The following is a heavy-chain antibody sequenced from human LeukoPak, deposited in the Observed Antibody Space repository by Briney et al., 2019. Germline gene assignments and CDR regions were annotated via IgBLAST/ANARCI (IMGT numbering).Heavy chain of an antibody. CDR1: GFTFSGYA. CDR2: IYSSDTT. Sequence: GGSLRLSCAASGFTFSGYAMNWVRQAPGKGLEWVSHIYSSDTTYADSVKGRFTISRDNSKNTLYLQMNSLRAEDTAVYYCAREVMDYWGQGTLVTVSS. CDR3: AREVMDY. V-gene: IGHV3-48*01. J-gene: IGHJ4*02. D-gene: IGHD3-16*01.